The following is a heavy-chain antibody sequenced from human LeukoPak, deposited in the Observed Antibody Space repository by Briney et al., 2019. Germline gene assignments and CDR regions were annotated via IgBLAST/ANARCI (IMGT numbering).Heavy chain of an antibody. Sequence: GGSLRLSCVASGFTFTKYWMSWVRQAPGKGLEWVANIKQDGSEKYYVDSAKGRFTISRDNTKNSLYLQMNSLRAEDTAVYYCARSGVPGYYWGQGILVTVSS. J-gene: IGHJ4*02. CDR1: GFTFTKYW. CDR2: IKQDGSEK. D-gene: IGHD6-19*01. CDR3: ARSGVPGYY. V-gene: IGHV3-7*02.